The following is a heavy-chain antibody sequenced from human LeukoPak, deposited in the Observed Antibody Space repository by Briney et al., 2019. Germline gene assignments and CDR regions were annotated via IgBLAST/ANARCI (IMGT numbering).Heavy chain of an antibody. Sequence: GESLKISCKGSGCSFTSYWIGWVRQMPGKGLEWMGIIYPGDSDTRYSPSFQGQVTISADKSISTAYLQWSSLKASDTAMYYCARVYNWNQEAIETGIDYWGQGTLVTVSS. J-gene: IGHJ4*02. CDR3: ARVYNWNQEAIETGIDY. D-gene: IGHD1-20*01. CDR2: IYPGDSDT. CDR1: GCSFTSYW. V-gene: IGHV5-51*01.